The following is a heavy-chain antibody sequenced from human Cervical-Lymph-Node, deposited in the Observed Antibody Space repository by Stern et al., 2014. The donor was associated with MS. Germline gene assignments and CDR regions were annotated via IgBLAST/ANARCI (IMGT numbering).Heavy chain of an antibody. Sequence: VQLVQSGAEVKKPGSSVKVSCKASGGTFSNYATSWVRQAPGQGLEWMGGIVPLFGKPNYAQKFQGRVTITADESTSTAYMDLSSLRSEVTAVYYCASPLTATSVPFGYYGMDVWGQGTTVTVS. CDR3: ASPLTATSVPFGYYGMDV. CDR1: GGTFSNYA. V-gene: IGHV1-69*01. J-gene: IGHJ6*02. D-gene: IGHD4-17*01. CDR2: IVPLFGKP.